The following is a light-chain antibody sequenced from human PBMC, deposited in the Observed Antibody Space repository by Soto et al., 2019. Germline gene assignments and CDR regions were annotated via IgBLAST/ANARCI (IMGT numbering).Light chain of an antibody. CDR1: QSVSSTY. Sequence: EIVLTQSPDTLSLSPGERATLSCRPSQSVSSTYLAWYQQKPGQAPRLLIYRASTRATGIPDRFSGSGSGTDFTLTISRLEPEDFAVYYCQQYAASPRTFGQGTQVEVK. CDR2: RAS. V-gene: IGKV3-20*01. J-gene: IGKJ1*01. CDR3: QQYAASPRT.